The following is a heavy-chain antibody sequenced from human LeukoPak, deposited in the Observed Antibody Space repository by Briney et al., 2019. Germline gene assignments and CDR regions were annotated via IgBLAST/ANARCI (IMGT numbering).Heavy chain of an antibody. D-gene: IGHD2-2*01. CDR2: ISYDGRNK. Sequence: PGRSLRLSCAASGFTFSSYGMHWVRQAPGKGLEWVAVISYDGRNKYYADSVKGRFTISRDNSKNTLYLQMNSLRAEDTAVYYCARYSSSYYYYGMDVWGQGTTVTVSS. J-gene: IGHJ6*02. CDR1: GFTFSSYG. CDR3: ARYSSSYYYYGMDV. V-gene: IGHV3-33*08.